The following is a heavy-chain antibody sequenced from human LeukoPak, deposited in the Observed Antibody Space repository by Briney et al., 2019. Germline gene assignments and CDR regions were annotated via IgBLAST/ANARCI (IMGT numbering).Heavy chain of an antibody. CDR1: GFTFSSYW. CDR3: ARAGIAVAGTEY. V-gene: IGHV3-7*05. D-gene: IGHD6-19*01. Sequence: GGSLRLSCAASGFTFSSYWLSWVRQAPRKGLEWVAIIKEDGSEKYYVYTVKGRYTISRDNAKNSLYLQMNSLRAEDTAVYYCARAGIAVAGTEYWGQGTLVTVSS. CDR2: IKEDGSEK. J-gene: IGHJ4*02.